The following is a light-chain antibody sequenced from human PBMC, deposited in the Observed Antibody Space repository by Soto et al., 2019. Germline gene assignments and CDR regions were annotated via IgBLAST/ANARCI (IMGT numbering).Light chain of an antibody. Sequence: QSVLTQPPSVSGAPGQRVTISCTGSSSTIGAGFDVHWYQQLPGTAPKLLIYGDTNRPSGVPDRFSGSKSGTSASLAITGLQAEDEADYYCQSYDTALSVYVVFGGGTKVTAL. CDR1: SSTIGAGFD. CDR2: GDT. J-gene: IGLJ2*01. V-gene: IGLV1-40*01. CDR3: QSYDTALSVYVV.